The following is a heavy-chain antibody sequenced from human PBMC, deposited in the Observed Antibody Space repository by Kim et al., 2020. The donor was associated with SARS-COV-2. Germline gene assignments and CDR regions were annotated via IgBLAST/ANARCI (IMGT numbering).Heavy chain of an antibody. Sequence: SETLSLTCAVYGGSFSDYHWSWIRQPPGKGLEWIGEVNHSGSTNYNPSLKSRVTISVDTSKNQFSLKLSSVTAADTAVYYCVRGRRFGELLVDYWGQGTL. V-gene: IGHV4-34*01. CDR2: VNHSGST. CDR3: VRGRRFGELLVDY. J-gene: IGHJ4*02. CDR1: GGSFSDYH. D-gene: IGHD3-10*01.